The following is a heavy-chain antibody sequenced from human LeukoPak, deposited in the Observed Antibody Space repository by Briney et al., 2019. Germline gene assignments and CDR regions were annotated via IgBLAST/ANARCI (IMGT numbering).Heavy chain of an antibody. Sequence: GGSLRLSCAASGFTFSNYWMIWVRQAPGKGPEWVANIKQDGSERNYVDSVKGRFTIARDNSKNSLYLQMTSLRGEDTAVYYCAGRAGKPGNTPWCFDYWGQGALVTVSS. CDR1: GFTFSNYW. D-gene: IGHD1-7*01. V-gene: IGHV3-7*01. J-gene: IGHJ4*02. CDR3: AGRAGKPGNTPWCFDY. CDR2: IKQDGSER.